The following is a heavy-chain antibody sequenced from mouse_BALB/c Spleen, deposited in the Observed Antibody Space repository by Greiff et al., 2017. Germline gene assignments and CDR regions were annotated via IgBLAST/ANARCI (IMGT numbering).Heavy chain of an antibody. J-gene: IGHJ2*01. V-gene: IGHV3-6*02. CDR3: ARDFYYGYDY. CDR2: ISYDGSN. Sequence: DVQLQESGPGLVKPSQSLSLTCSVTGYSITSGYYWNWIRQFPGNKLEWMGYISYDGSNNYNPSLKNRISITRDTSKNQFFLKLNSVTTEDTSTYYCARDFYYGYDYWGQGTTLTVSS. CDR1: GYSITSGYY. D-gene: IGHD1-2*01.